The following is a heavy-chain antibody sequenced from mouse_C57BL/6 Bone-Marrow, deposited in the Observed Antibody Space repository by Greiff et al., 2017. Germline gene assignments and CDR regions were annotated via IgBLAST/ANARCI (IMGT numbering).Heavy chain of an antibody. CDR2: INPSSGYT. D-gene: IGHD2-3*01. CDR3: ARSDGSFDY. V-gene: IGHV1-7*01. CDR1: GYTFTSYW. J-gene: IGHJ2*01. Sequence: VQLQQSGAELAKPGASVKLSCKASGYTFTSYWMHWVKQRPGQGLEWIGYINPSSGYTKYNQKFKDKATLTGDKSSSTAYMQLSSLTYEDSAVYYCARSDGSFDYWGQGTTLTVSS.